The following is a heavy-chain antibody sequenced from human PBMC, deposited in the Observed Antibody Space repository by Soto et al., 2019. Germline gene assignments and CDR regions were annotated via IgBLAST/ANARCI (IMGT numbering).Heavy chain of an antibody. D-gene: IGHD3-22*01. V-gene: IGHV3-15*01. CDR2: IKSKTHGGTT. CDR3: ATLLGLVVPGTFDC. Sequence: EVQLVESGGGLVKPGGSLRLSCAASGFTFDNAWMSWFRQAPGKGLEWVGRIKSKTHGGTTEYAAAVKGRFTISRDDSKNTLYLQMNSLKTEDTAVYSCATLLGLVVPGTFDCWGQGTLVTVSS. CDR1: GFTFDNAW. J-gene: IGHJ4*02.